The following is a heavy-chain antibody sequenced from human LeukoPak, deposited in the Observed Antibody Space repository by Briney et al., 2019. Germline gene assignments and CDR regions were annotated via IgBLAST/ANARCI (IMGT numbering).Heavy chain of an antibody. CDR3: ARETPYGSLTFDY. D-gene: IGHD3-10*01. J-gene: IGHJ4*02. Sequence: GGSLRLSCAASGFTFRSYAMSWVRQAPGKGLEWVANMQPDGGEKYYVDSVKGRFTVSRDNAKSSLYLQMNSLRAEDTAVHYCARETPYGSLTFDYWGLGTRVTVSS. V-gene: IGHV3-7*03. CDR2: MQPDGGEK. CDR1: GFTFRSYA.